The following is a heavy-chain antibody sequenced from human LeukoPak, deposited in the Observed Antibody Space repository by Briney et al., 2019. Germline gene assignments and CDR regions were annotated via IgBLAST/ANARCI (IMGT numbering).Heavy chain of an antibody. J-gene: IGHJ5*02. CDR2: ISSRSSAT. CDR1: GFTFSSYA. Sequence: GGSLRLSCVASGFTFSSYAMSWVRQAPGKGLEWVAYISSRSSATYYADSVKGRFTISRDNAKNSLYLQMNSLRDEDTAVYYCARGTGDPQRFDPWGQGTLVTVSS. D-gene: IGHD4-17*01. CDR3: ARGTGDPQRFDP. V-gene: IGHV3-48*02.